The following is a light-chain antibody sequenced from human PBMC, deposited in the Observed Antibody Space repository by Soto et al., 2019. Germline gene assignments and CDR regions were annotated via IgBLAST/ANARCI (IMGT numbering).Light chain of an antibody. J-gene: IGKJ4*01. Sequence: EIVLTQSPGTLSLSPGERATLSCRASQSVSSTFLAWYQQKPGQAPRLLIYGASSRATGIPDRFSGSGSGTDFTLTISRLEPEDFAVYYCQQHGRSQTIGGGTKVEIK. CDR1: QSVSSTF. CDR3: QQHGRSQT. CDR2: GAS. V-gene: IGKV3-20*01.